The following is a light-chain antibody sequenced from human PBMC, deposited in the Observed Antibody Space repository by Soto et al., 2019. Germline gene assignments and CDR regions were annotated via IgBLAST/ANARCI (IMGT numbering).Light chain of an antibody. J-gene: IGKJ2*01. Sequence: DLQMTQSPSSLSASIGDRVTITCRASRTISNYLNWYQQKPGKAPNLLIYTASSLQSGVPSRFSGSGSGTDFTLTISGLNPEDFATYYCQQSHSTPYTFGQGTNLEI. V-gene: IGKV1-39*01. CDR3: QQSHSTPYT. CDR2: TAS. CDR1: RTISNY.